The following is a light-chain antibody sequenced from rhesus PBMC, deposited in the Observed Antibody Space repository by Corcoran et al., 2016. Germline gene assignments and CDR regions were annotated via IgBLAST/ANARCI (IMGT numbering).Light chain of an antibody. CDR2: KAS. CDR3: QHNDGTPMYS. Sequence: DIQMTQSPSSLSATVGDRVTITCRASENVNNYLNWYQHKPGKAPKRMIYKASTLPSGVPSRLSGSGSGTDYTFTISSLQAEDVATYYCQHNDGTPMYSFGQGTKVEIK. J-gene: IGKJ2*01. V-gene: IGKV1-74*01. CDR1: ENVNNY.